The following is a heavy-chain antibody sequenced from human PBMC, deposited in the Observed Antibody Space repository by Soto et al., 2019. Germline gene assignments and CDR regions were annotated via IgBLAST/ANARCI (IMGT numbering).Heavy chain of an antibody. CDR1: GFTFSSYG. V-gene: IGHV3-30*18. J-gene: IGHJ4*02. CDR2: ISYDGSNK. CDR3: AKDRPRLRYFDY. Sequence: GGSLRLSCAASGFTFSSYGMHWVRQAPGKGLEWVAVISYDGSNKYYADSVKGRFTISRDNSKNTLYLQMNSLRAEDTAVYYCAKDRPRLRYFDYWGQGTLVTVSS. D-gene: IGHD3-9*01.